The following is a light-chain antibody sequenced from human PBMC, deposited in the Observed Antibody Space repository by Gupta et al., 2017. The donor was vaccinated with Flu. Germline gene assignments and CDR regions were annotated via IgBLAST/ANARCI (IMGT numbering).Light chain of an antibody. V-gene: IGKV1-5*03. CDR3: QQNIGPWT. CDR2: RAS. CDR1: QNISSW. J-gene: IGKJ1*01. Sequence: DIQMIQSPSTLSASVGDRVTITCRASQNISSWLAWYQQTPGKVPKLLIYRASRVESGVPSRFSGSGSGKDFTLTSSRLQPDDFANYYCQQNIGPWTFGQGTKVEI.